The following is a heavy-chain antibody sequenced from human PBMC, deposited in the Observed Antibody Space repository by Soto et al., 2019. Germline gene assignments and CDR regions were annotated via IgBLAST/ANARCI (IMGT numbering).Heavy chain of an antibody. CDR1: GYTFTSYG. J-gene: IGHJ4*02. Sequence: QVQLVQSGAEVKKPGASVKVSCKASGYTFTSYGIGWVRQAPGQGLEWMGSISANNGNTNYAQKLQGRVTMTTDTSTSTAYMELASLRSNGPAVYYCARDYCDYFVFALRYWGQGTLVTVSS. CDR3: ARDYCDYFVFALRY. V-gene: IGHV1-18*01. D-gene: IGHD4-17*01. CDR2: ISANNGNT.